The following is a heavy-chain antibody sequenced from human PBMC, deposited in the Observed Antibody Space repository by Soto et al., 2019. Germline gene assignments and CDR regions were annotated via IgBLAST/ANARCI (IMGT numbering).Heavy chain of an antibody. V-gene: IGHV1-69*12. J-gene: IGHJ5*02. CDR2: IVPMFGTA. D-gene: IGHD3-3*01. CDR1: GATFGNTA. CDR3: ARDGDPGYAFWSGPLGGGRFDP. Sequence: QVQLVQSGAEVKKPGSSVNVSCKTSGATFGNTAVTWVRQAPGQGLEWMGGIVPMFGTANYAQKFQGRVTITADESTNTGYKELSSLRSDDTAVYYCARDGDPGYAFWSGPLGGGRFDPWGQGTLVTVSS.